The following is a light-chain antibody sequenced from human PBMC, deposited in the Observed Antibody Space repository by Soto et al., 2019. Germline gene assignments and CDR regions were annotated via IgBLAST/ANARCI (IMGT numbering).Light chain of an antibody. CDR2: DDT. J-gene: IGLJ1*01. CDR3: QVWDGRSFQGV. V-gene: IGLV3-21*02. CDR1: SIGSKS. Sequence: YELTQPPSVSVAPGQTASIACGGDSIGSKSVNWYQQRPGQAPVVVVYDDTDRPTGIPERFSGSNSGNTATLTITRVEAGDEADYYCQVWDGRSFQGVFGPGTKV.